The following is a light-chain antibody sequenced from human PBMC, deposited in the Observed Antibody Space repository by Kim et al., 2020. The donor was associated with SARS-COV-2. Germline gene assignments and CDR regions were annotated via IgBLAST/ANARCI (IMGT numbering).Light chain of an antibody. V-gene: IGLV6-57*02. CDR2: EDN. Sequence: NFMLTQPHSVSESPGKTVTISCTGSSGNIASTFVQLYQQRPGSTPTTVIYEDNQRPSGVPDRFSGSIDSSSNSASLTISGLKTEDEADYYCQSYDGSKWVFGGGTQLTVL. CDR3: QSYDGSKWV. J-gene: IGLJ3*02. CDR1: SGNIASTF.